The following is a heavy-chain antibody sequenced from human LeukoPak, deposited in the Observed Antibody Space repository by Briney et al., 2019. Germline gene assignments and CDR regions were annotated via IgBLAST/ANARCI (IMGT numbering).Heavy chain of an antibody. D-gene: IGHD3-9*01. J-gene: IGHJ4*02. CDR1: GFTFDDYA. CDR2: ISWNSGSI. CDR3: ARDIKQGSYYDILTGYYILDY. Sequence: PGRSLRLSCAASGFTFDDYAMHWVRQAPGKGLEWVSGISWNSGSIVYADSVKGRFTISRYNAKNSLYLQMNSLRAEDTAVYYCARDIKQGSYYDILTGYYILDYWGQGTLVTVSS. V-gene: IGHV3-9*01.